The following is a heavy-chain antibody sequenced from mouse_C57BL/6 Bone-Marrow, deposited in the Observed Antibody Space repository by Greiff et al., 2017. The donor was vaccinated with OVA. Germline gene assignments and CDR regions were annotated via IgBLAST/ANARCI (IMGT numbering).Heavy chain of an antibody. V-gene: IGHV1-64*01. Sequence: QVQLQQPGAELVKPGASVKLSCKASGYTFTSYWMHWVKQRPGQGLEWIGMIHPNSGSTNYNEKFKSKATLTVDKSSSTSYMQHSSLTSEDSAVYYCARLRRGYWYFDVWGTGTTVTVSS. J-gene: IGHJ1*03. D-gene: IGHD2-4*01. CDR3: ARLRRGYWYFDV. CDR1: GYTFTSYW. CDR2: IHPNSGST.